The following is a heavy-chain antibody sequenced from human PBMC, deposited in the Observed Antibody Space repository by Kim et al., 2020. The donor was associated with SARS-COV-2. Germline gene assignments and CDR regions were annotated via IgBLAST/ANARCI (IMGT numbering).Heavy chain of an antibody. J-gene: IGHJ6*02. V-gene: IGHV4-59*01. CDR3: ARVQWLDNYYYYGMDV. Sequence: SLKSRVTTSVDTSKNQFSLKLSSVTAADTAVYYCARVQWLDNYYYYGMDVWGQGTTVTVSS. D-gene: IGHD6-19*01.